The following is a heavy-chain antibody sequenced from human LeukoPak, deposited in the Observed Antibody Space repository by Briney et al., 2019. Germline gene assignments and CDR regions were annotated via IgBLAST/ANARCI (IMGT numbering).Heavy chain of an antibody. D-gene: IGHD6-13*01. CDR1: GFTFSSYA. CDR3: ANSLESSSWYVFDY. V-gene: IGHV3-30-3*01. CDR2: ISYDGSNK. Sequence: PGGSLRLSCVASGFTFSSYAMHWVRQAPGKGLEWVAVISYDGSNKYYADSVKGRFTISRDNSKNTLYLQMNSLRAEDTAVYYCANSLESSSWYVFDYWGQGTLVTVSS. J-gene: IGHJ4*02.